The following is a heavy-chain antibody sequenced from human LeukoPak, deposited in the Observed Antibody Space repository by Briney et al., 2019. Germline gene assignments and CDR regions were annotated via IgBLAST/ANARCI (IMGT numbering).Heavy chain of an antibody. D-gene: IGHD1-26*01. CDR2: ISGSGVTT. CDR3: AKKVVVGATSPYSDFQD. CDR1: GFTFSSYA. Sequence: PGGSLRLSCVASGFTFSSYAMSWVRQAPGKGLEWVSAISGSGVTTHYAGSVKGRFSISRDNSKNTLYLQMNSLRVEDTALYYCAKKVVVGATSPYSDFQDWGQGTLVTVSS. J-gene: IGHJ1*01. V-gene: IGHV3-23*01.